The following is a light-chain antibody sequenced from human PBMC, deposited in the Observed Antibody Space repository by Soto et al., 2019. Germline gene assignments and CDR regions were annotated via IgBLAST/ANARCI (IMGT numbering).Light chain of an antibody. CDR2: DAS. Sequence: EIVLTQSPATLSLSPGERATLSFRASQNVSSYLAWYQQKPGQAPRLLIYDASNRATGIPARFSGSGSGTDFTLTISSLEPEDFAVYYCQQRSNWPRTFGQGTKLEIK. CDR3: QQRSNWPRT. CDR1: QNVSSY. V-gene: IGKV3-11*01. J-gene: IGKJ2*02.